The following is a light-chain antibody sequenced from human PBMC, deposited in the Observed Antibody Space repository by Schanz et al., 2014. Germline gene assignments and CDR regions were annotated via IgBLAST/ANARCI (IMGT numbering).Light chain of an antibody. Sequence: QSALTQPASVSGSPGQSITISCTGTSSDVGGYNYVSWYQQHPGKAPKLMIYDVNNRPSGVSDRFSGSKSGYTASLTISGLQAEDEADYYCSSYTTSNTLVFGGGTKLTVL. J-gene: IGLJ3*02. CDR3: SSYTTSNTLV. V-gene: IGLV2-14*01. CDR1: SSDVGGYNY. CDR2: DVN.